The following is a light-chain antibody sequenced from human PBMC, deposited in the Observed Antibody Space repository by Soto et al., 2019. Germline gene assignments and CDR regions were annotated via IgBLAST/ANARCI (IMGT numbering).Light chain of an antibody. Sequence: EIVMTQSPATLSVSPGERVTLSCRASQSVDSNLAWYQQKPDQAPTLLIYGASTRATGIPARFGGRRPGTDFNLTISRLERADVAVYCCKPYGGFAGTFGQGTKVDIK. J-gene: IGKJ1*01. CDR3: KPYGGFAGT. V-gene: IGKV3-15*01. CDR1: QSVDSN. CDR2: GAS.